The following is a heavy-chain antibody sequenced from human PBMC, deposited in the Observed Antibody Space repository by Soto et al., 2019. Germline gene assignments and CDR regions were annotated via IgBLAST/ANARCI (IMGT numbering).Heavy chain of an antibody. D-gene: IGHD3-3*01. J-gene: IGHJ4*02. CDR1: GFSFGTYW. V-gene: IGHV3-7*03. CDR2: IKQDGSER. Sequence: EVQLVESGGGLVQPGGSLRLSCAVSGFSFGTYWMSWVRQAPGKGLEWLASIKQDGSERYYLDSVKGRFTISRDNAKDSLSLQMNSLRGEDTAFYYCARDVGPITIFGEALSGYWDFWGQGTLVTVSS. CDR3: ARDVGPITIFGEALSGYWDF.